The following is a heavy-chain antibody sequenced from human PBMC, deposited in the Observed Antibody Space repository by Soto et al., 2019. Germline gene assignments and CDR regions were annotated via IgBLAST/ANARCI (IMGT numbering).Heavy chain of an antibody. J-gene: IGHJ4*02. CDR3: ASGLGFTGGSALDH. V-gene: IGHV4-31*03. D-gene: IGHD3-16*01. CDR1: SGSISTGGYY. Sequence: QEQLQEWGPGLVKPSQTLSLNCSVSSGSISTGGYYWTWIRQRPGEGLEWIGYTFYSGRTSYNPTLESRVTISVDAPKNQFSLRLTSVTAADTAVYYCASGLGFTGGSALDHWGQGTLVVVSS. CDR2: TFYSGRT.